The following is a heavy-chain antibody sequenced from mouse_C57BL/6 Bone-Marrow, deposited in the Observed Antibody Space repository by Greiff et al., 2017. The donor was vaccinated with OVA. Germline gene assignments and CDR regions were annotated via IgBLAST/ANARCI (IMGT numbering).Heavy chain of an antibody. CDR2: INPSTGGT. J-gene: IGHJ2*01. Sequence: VQLQQSGPELVKPGASVKISCKASGYSFTGYYMNWVKQSPEKSLEWIGEINPSTGGTTYNQKFKAKATMTVDKSSSTAYMQLKSLTSEDSAVYYCARRAYYSNYDYWGQGTTLTVSS. V-gene: IGHV1-42*01. D-gene: IGHD2-5*01. CDR3: ARRAYYSNYDY. CDR1: GYSFTGYY.